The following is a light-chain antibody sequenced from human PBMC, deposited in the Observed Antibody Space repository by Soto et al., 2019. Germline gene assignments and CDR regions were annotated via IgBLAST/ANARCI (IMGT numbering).Light chain of an antibody. CDR2: AAS. Sequence: AIQMTQSPSSLSASVGDRVTITCRASQDIRNHLAWYQQKPGTAPKVLISAASSLQTGVPSRFSGSGSGTEFTLTISSLQPEDFATYYCQQDFNFPFTFGQGTKLEVK. CDR3: QQDFNFPFT. J-gene: IGKJ2*01. CDR1: QDIRNH. V-gene: IGKV1-6*01.